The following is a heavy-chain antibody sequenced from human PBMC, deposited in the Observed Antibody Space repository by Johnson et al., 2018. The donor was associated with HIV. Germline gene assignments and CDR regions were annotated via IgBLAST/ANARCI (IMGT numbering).Heavy chain of an antibody. D-gene: IGHD3-3*01. J-gene: IGHJ3*02. CDR2: INWHGGST. Sequence: MQLVESGGGVVRPGGSLRLSCAASGFTFDDYGMSWVRQAPGKGLEWVSGINWHGGSTGYADSVKGRFTISRDNAKNSLYLQMNTLRAEDTAVYYCARGRGLQFLEWPTGLWSAFDIWGQGTMVTVSS. CDR3: ARGRGLQFLEWPTGLWSAFDI. CDR1: GFTFDDYG. V-gene: IGHV3-20*04.